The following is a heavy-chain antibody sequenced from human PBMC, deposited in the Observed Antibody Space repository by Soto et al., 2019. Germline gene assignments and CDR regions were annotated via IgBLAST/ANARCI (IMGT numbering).Heavy chain of an antibody. CDR2: IYYSGST. CDR3: ARDGTDCISTSCYQDYYYGMDV. V-gene: IGHV4-30-4*01. Sequence: PSETLSLTCTVSGGSISSGDYYWSWIRQPPGKGLEWIGYIYYSGSTYYNPSLKSRVTISVDTSKNQFSLKLSSVTAADTAVYYCARDGTDCISTSCYQDYYYGMDVWGQGTTVTVSS. J-gene: IGHJ6*02. CDR1: GGSISSGDYY. D-gene: IGHD2-2*01.